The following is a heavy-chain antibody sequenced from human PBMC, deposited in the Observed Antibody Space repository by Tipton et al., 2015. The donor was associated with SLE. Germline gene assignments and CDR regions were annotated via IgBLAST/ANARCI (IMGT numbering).Heavy chain of an antibody. V-gene: IGHV4-4*02. Sequence: SLRLSCAVSGGSISSSNWWSWVRQPPGKGLEWIGEIYHSGSTNYNPSLKSRVTISVDKSKNQFSLKLSSVTAADTAVYYCARSRVGGEALCWYFDLWGRGTLVTVSS. CDR3: ARSRVGGEALCWYFDL. D-gene: IGHD1-26*01. CDR2: IYHSGST. CDR1: GGSISSSNW. J-gene: IGHJ2*01.